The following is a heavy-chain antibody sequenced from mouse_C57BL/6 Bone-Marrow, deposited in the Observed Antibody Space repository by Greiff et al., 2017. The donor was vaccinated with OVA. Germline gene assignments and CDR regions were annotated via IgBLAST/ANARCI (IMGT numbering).Heavy chain of an antibody. CDR1: GYAFSSYW. V-gene: IGHV1-80*01. CDR2: IYPGDGDT. D-gene: IGHD4-1*01. J-gene: IGHJ2*01. CDR3: AREGRTGTSYFDY. Sequence: QVQLQQSGAELVKPGASVKISCKASGYAFSSYWMNWVKQRPGKGLEWIGQIYPGDGDTNYNGKFKGKATLTADKSSSTAYMQLSSLTSEDSAVYVGAREGRTGTSYFDYWGQGTTLTVSS.